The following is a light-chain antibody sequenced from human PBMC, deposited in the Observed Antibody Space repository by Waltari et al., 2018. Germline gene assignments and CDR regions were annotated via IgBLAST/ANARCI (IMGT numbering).Light chain of an antibody. V-gene: IGKV1-NL1*01. Sequence: QMTQSPSSLSASLGYRVTITCRASQAISNSLAWYQQKPGKAPKVLLYRASTLESGVPSRFSGSGTGTDYTLTISSLQPEDFATYYCQQYAATPLTFGGGTKVEIK. J-gene: IGKJ4*02. CDR1: QAISNS. CDR2: RAS. CDR3: QQYAATPLT.